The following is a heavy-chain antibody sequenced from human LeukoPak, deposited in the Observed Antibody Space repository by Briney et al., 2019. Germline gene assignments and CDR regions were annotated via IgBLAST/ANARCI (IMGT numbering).Heavy chain of an antibody. CDR1: GGSISSSSYY. CDR2: IYYSGST. D-gene: IGHD6-6*01. Sequence: KPSETLSLTCPVSGGSISSSSYYWGWIRQPPGKGLERIGSIYYSGSTYYNPSLKSRVTISVDTSKNQFSLKLSSVTAADTAVYYCARRDLYSSSTLFDYWGQGTLVTVSS. V-gene: IGHV4-39*01. CDR3: ARRDLYSSSTLFDY. J-gene: IGHJ4*02.